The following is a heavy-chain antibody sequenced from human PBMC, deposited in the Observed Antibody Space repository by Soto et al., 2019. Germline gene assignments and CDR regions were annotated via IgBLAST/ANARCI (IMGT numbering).Heavy chain of an antibody. V-gene: IGHV3-23*01. CDR3: AKVAPYCSSTTCYIDY. CDR2: ISGSGGNT. Sequence: PGGSLRLSCAASGFTFSSYAMSWVRQAPGKGLEWVSTISGSGGNTHYADSVKGRFTISRDNSKNTVYLQMNSLRAEDTAVYYCAKVAPYCSSTTCYIDYWGQGTLVTVSS. D-gene: IGHD2-2*01. CDR1: GFTFSSYA. J-gene: IGHJ4*02.